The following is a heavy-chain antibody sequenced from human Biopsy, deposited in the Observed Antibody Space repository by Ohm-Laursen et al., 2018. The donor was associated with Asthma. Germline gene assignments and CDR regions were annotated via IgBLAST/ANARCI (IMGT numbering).Heavy chain of an antibody. J-gene: IGHJ1*01. CDR1: GFTFGDYW. CDR3: ARTFHFWSPYHAEHYQL. Sequence: SLSLSCAASGFTFGDYWLSWVRPVPGKGLEWAANIKHDGTEKNHVDSLKGRFTISRDNAKNSLYLQMNSLRAEDTAVYYCARTFHFWSPYHAEHYQLWGQGTLVTVPS. V-gene: IGHV3-7*01. D-gene: IGHD3-3*02. CDR2: IKHDGTEK.